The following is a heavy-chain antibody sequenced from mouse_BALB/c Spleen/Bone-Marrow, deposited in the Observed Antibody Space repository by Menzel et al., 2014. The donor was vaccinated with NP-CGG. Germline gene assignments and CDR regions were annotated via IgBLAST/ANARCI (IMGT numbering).Heavy chain of an antibody. V-gene: IGHV14-3*02. CDR1: GFNIXDTY. D-gene: IGHD1-1*01. CDR3: AMYYYGSSLFAY. CDR2: IDPANGNT. J-gene: IGHJ3*01. Sequence: EVQVVESGAELVKPGASVELSCTASGFNIXDTYMHWVKQRPEQGLEWIGRIDPANGNTKYDPKFQGKATITADTSSNTAYLQLSSLTSEDTAVYYCAMYYYGSSLFAYWGQGTLVTVSA.